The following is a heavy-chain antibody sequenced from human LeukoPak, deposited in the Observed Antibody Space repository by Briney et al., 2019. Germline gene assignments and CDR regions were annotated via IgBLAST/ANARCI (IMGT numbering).Heavy chain of an antibody. Sequence: GGSLRLSCAASGFTVTDIYMNWVRQSSGKGLEWVSVIYGGGDTNYADSVKGRFTISRDNSKNTLYLQMSGLRVDDTAVYYCAKFPWWGQGTLVTVSS. CDR2: IYGGGDT. CDR3: AKFPW. CDR1: GFTVTDIY. V-gene: IGHV3-53*05. J-gene: IGHJ4*02.